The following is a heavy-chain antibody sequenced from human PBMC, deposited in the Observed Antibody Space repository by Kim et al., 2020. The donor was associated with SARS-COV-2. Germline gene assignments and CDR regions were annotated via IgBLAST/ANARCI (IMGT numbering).Heavy chain of an antibody. Sequence: GGSLRLSCAASGFTFSNAWLSWVRQAPGKGLEWVGRIKSKTDGGTTDYAAPVKGRFTISRDDSKNTLYLQMNSVKTEDTAVYYCTTLLRYFNWLAVKYYYYGMDVWGQETTVTVSS. D-gene: IGHD3-9*01. CDR2: IKSKTDGGTT. J-gene: IGHJ6*02. V-gene: IGHV3-15*01. CDR1: GFTFSNAW. CDR3: TTLLRYFNWLAVKYYYYGMDV.